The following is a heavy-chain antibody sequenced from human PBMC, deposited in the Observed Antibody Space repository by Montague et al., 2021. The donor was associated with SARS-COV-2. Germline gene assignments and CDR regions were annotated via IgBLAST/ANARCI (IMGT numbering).Heavy chain of an antibody. J-gene: IGHJ4*02. CDR3: ARNYGTTAVTRAFDY. Sequence: PALVKPTQTLTLTCTFSGFSLSTSGMCVSWIRQPPGKALEWLTLIDWDDDKYYSTSLKTRLTISKDTSKNQVVLTMTNMDPVDTATYYCARNYGTTAVTRAFDYWGQGTLVTVSS. D-gene: IGHD4-23*01. CDR1: GFSLSTSGMC. V-gene: IGHV2-70*01. CDR2: IDWDDDK.